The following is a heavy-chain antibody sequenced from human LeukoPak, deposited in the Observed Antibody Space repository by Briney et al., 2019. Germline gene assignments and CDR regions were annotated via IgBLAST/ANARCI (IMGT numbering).Heavy chain of an antibody. CDR2: ISGSGGST. CDR1: GFTFSSYA. Sequence: GGSLRLSRAASGFTFSSYAMSWVRQAPGKGLEWVSAISGSGGSTYYADSVKGRFTISRDNSKNTLYLQMNSLRAEDTAVYYCAKDRDSGSYLDYWGQGTLVTVSS. J-gene: IGHJ4*02. CDR3: AKDRDSGSYLDY. V-gene: IGHV3-23*01. D-gene: IGHD1-26*01.